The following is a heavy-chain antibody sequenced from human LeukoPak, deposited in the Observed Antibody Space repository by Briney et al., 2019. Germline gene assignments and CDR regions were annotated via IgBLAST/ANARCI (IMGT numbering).Heavy chain of an antibody. D-gene: IGHD6-19*01. CDR2: IDPSDSYT. CDR1: GYSFTSYW. CDR3: AGQSGIAVAGSFVDAFDI. V-gene: IGHV5-10-1*01. Sequence: GESLKISCKGSGYSFTSYWISWVRQMPGKGLEWMGRIDPSDSYTNYSPSFQGHVTISADKSISTAYLQWSSLKASDTAMYYCAGQSGIAVAGSFVDAFDIWGQGTMVTVSS. J-gene: IGHJ3*02.